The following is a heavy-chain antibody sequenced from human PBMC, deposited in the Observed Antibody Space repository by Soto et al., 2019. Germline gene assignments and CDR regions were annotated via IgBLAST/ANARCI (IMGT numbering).Heavy chain of an antibody. J-gene: IGHJ5*02. D-gene: IGHD2-2*02. V-gene: IGHV4-34*01. CDR1: GGTFSGYY. CDR3: ARRGHTVVVPSAIPHHNWFDP. Sequence: SETLSLTCAVYGGTFSGYYWSWIRQPPGKGLEWIGEINHSGSTNYNPSLKSRVTISVDTSKNQFSLKLSSVAAADTAVYYCARRGHTVVVPSAIPHHNWFDPWGQGTLVTVSS. CDR2: INHSGST.